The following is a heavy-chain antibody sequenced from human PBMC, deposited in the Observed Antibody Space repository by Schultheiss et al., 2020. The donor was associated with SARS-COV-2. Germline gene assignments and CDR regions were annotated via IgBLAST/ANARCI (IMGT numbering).Heavy chain of an antibody. V-gene: IGHV5-51*01. CDR3: AKAASSGYYLAD. Sequence: GGSLRLSCKGSGYSFTSYWIGWVRQMPGKGLEWMGVIYPDDSDTRYSPSSQGQVTISADKSISTAYLQWSSLKASDTALYYCAKAASSGYYLADWGQGTLVTVSS. CDR1: GYSFTSYW. D-gene: IGHD3-22*01. CDR2: IYPDDSDT. J-gene: IGHJ4*02.